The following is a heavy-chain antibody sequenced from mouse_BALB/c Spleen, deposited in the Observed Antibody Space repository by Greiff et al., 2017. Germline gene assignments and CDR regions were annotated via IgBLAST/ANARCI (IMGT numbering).Heavy chain of an antibody. V-gene: IGHV14-3*02. J-gene: IGHJ3*01. D-gene: IGHD2-4*01. CDR1: GFNIKDTY. CDR2: IDPANGNT. Sequence: EVQLQQSGAELVKPGASVKLSCTASGFNIKDTYMHWVKQRPEQGLEWIGRIDPANGNTKYDPKFQGKATITADTSSNTAYLQLSSLPSEDTAVYYCAKDYYDYDSAAWFAYWGQGTLVTVSA. CDR3: AKDYYDYDSAAWFAY.